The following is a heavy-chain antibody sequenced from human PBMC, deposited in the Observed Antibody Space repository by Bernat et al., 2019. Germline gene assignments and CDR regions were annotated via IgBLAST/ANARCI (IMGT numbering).Heavy chain of an antibody. CDR2: LSTDGSNT. J-gene: IGHJ4*02. CDR1: GFTFSTYW. V-gene: IGHV3-74*01. CDR3: VRGSGYYYFDY. Sequence: VHLVESGGGLVQPGGSLRLSCTASGFTFSTYWMHWVRQAPGKGLEWVLGLSTDGSNTRYSDSVKGRFTISRDNAKNTLYLQMNGLRVDDTAVYYCVRGSGYYYFDYWGQGILVTVSS. D-gene: IGHD3-22*01.